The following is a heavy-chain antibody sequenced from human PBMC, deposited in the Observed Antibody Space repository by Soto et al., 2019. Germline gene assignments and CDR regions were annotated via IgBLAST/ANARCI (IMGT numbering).Heavy chain of an antibody. CDR1: GFTFSSYA. V-gene: IGHV3-23*01. CDR3: AKGGGPPVRGVIMTGYYFDY. J-gene: IGHJ4*02. D-gene: IGHD3-10*01. CDR2: ISGSGGST. Sequence: GGSLRLSCAASGFTFSSYAMSWVRQAPGKGLEWVSAISGSGGSTYYADSVKGRFTISRDNSKNTLYLQMNSLRAEDTAVYYCAKGGGPPVRGVIMTGYYFDYWGQGTRGTVSS.